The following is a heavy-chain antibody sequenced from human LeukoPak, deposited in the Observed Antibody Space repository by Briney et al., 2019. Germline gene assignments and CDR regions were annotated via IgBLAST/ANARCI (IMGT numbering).Heavy chain of an antibody. CDR2: ISSSGGST. D-gene: IGHD6-13*01. CDR1: GFTFSSYA. CDR3: AKGSPQLVAFDY. V-gene: IGHV3-23*01. Sequence: GGSLRLSCAASGFTFSSYAMSWVRQAPGKGLEWVSGISSSGGSTYYADSVKGRFTISRDNSKHTLFLQMSSLRAEDTAVYYCAKGSPQLVAFDYWGQGTLVTVSS. J-gene: IGHJ4*02.